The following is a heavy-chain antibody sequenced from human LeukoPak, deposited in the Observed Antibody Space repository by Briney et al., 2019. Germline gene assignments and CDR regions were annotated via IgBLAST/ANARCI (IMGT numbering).Heavy chain of an antibody. D-gene: IGHD5-18*01. J-gene: IGHJ4*02. V-gene: IGHV3-30-3*01. CDR1: GFTFSSYA. CDR3: ARDAIQLWVLYYFDY. CDR2: ISYDGSNK. Sequence: GRSLRLPCAASGFTFSSYAMHWVRQAPGKGLEWVAVISYDGSNKYYADSVKGRFTISRDNSKNTLYLQMNSLRAEDTAVYYCARDAIQLWVLYYFDYWGQGTLVTVSS.